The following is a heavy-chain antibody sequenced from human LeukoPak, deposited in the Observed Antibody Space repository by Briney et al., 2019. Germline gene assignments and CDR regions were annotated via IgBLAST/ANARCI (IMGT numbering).Heavy chain of an antibody. CDR1: GGSIRSRSYY. Sequence: SETLSLTCTVSGGSIRSRSYYWGWIRQPPGKGLEWIGSIYYSGSTYNNPSLKSRVTISVDTSKTQFSLKLSSVTAADTAVYYCARSTSANWGYFDYWGQGTLVTVSS. CDR2: IYYSGST. CDR3: ARSTSANWGYFDY. V-gene: IGHV4-39*01. J-gene: IGHJ4*02. D-gene: IGHD7-27*01.